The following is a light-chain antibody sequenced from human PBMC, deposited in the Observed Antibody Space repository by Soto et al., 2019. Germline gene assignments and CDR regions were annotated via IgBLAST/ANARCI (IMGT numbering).Light chain of an antibody. J-gene: IGLJ1*01. CDR2: DVS. Sequence: QSVLTQPASVSGSPGQSITISCTGTSSDVGGYNYVSWYQQHPGKAPKFMIYDVSNRPSGVSNRFSGSKSGNTASLTISGLQAEDEADYYCCSYTTSNTRQIVFGTGTMVTV. CDR1: SSDVGGYNY. CDR3: CSYTTSNTRQIV. V-gene: IGLV2-14*01.